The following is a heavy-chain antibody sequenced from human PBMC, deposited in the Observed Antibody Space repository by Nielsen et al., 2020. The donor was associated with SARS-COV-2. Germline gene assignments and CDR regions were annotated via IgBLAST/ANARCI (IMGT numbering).Heavy chain of an antibody. CDR2: ISWNSGSI. Sequence: GGSLRLSCAASGFTFDDYAMHWVRQAPGKGLEWVSGISWNSGSIGYADSVKGRFTISRDNAKNSLYLQMNSLRAEDTALYYCAKDNSIYYGSGSEFDYWGQGTLVTVSS. CDR3: AKDNSIYYGSGSEFDY. D-gene: IGHD3-10*01. CDR1: GFTFDDYA. J-gene: IGHJ4*02. V-gene: IGHV3-9*01.